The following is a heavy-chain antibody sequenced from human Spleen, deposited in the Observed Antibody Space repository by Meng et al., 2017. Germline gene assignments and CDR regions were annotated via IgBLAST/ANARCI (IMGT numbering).Heavy chain of an antibody. D-gene: IGHD6-13*01. J-gene: IGHJ4*02. Sequence: GEALTSGPEVQRHGASVKVSCKASGSTFPDYWLLCVRLAPGQGLEWMGRMNPKSGDTHYAQRVQGRVTMTGHTSISTAYMELSGLRSDDTAMYYCARDEDISAAGKLFGDYWGQGTLVTVSS. CDR1: GSTFPDYW. CDR3: ARDEDISAAGKLFGDY. CDR2: MNPKSGDT. V-gene: IGHV1-2*06.